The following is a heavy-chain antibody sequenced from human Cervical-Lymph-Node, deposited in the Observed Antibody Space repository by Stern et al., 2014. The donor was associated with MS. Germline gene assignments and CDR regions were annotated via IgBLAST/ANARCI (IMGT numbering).Heavy chain of an antibody. D-gene: IGHD2-15*01. J-gene: IGHJ1*01. V-gene: IGHV1-69*01. Sequence: VQLEESGAEVKKPGSSVKVSCKASGGTFSSYAISWVRQAPGQGLEWMGGIIPIFGTANYAQKFQGRVTITADESTSTAYMELSSLRSEDTAVYYCARDHCSGGSCYEYFQHWGQGTLVTVSS. CDR1: GGTFSSYA. CDR2: IIPIFGTA. CDR3: ARDHCSGGSCYEYFQH.